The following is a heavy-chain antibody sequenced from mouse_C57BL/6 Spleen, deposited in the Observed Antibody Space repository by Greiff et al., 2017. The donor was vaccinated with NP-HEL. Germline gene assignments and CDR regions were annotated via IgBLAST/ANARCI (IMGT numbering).Heavy chain of an antibody. CDR2: IRLKSDNYAT. Sequence: EVKLMESGGGLVQPGGSMKLSCVASGFTFSNYWMNWVRQSPEKGLEWVAQIRLKSDNYATHYAESVKGRFTISRDDSKSSVYLQMNNLRAEDTGIYYCTAPYYSLYAMDYWGQGTSVTVSS. D-gene: IGHD2-12*01. J-gene: IGHJ4*01. CDR3: TAPYYSLYAMDY. V-gene: IGHV6-3*01. CDR1: GFTFSNYW.